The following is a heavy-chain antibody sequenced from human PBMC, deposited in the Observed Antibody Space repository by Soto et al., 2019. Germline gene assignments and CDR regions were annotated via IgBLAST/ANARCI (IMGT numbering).Heavy chain of an antibody. V-gene: IGHV4-34*01. CDR2: INDSGTT. J-gene: IGHJ3*02. D-gene: IGHD6-19*01. Sequence: SETLSLTCAVYGGSLSGYYWSWIRQPPGKGLEWIGEINDSGTTNYNPSLKSRVTIAVDMSKNQYSVKLSSVTAADTAVCYCARILEQWLPFDAFEIWGQGTMVTVSS. CDR3: ARILEQWLPFDAFEI. CDR1: GGSLSGYY.